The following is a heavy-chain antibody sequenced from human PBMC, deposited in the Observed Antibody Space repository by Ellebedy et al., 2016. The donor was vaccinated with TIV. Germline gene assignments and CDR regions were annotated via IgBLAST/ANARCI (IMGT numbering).Heavy chain of an antibody. J-gene: IGHJ4*02. CDR3: AREGREEDKPFAYLDS. CDR1: RYTFTSYA. V-gene: IGHV1-3*01. CDR2: IAADATNR. D-gene: IGHD2-15*01. Sequence: AASVKVSCKASRYTFTSYAMHWVRQAPGQRLEWMGWIAADATNRQYSQRFQGRVTISRDTSANTAYMELRRLSFEDTAVYFCAREGREEDKPFAYLDSWGQGTLVTVSS.